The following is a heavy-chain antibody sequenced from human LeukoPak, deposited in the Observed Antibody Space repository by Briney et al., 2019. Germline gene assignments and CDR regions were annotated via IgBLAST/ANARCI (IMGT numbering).Heavy chain of an antibody. V-gene: IGHV4-59*01. Sequence: SETLSLTCTVSGGSISSYYWSRIRQPPGKGLEWIGYIYYSGSTNYNPSLKSRVTISVDTSKNQFSLKLSSVTAADTAVYYCASMDTAMVNYFDYWGQGTLVTVSS. CDR3: ASMDTAMVNYFDY. D-gene: IGHD5-18*01. CDR1: GGSISSYY. J-gene: IGHJ4*02. CDR2: IYYSGST.